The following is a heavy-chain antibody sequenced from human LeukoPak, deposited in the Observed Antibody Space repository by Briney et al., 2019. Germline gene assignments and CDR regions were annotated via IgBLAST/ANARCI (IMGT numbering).Heavy chain of an antibody. CDR2: ISWDGGST. CDR3: AKGPRYYYDSSGYPYYFDY. V-gene: IGHV3-43*01. Sequence: PGGSLRLSCAASGFTFDDYTMHWVRQAPGKGLEWVSLISWDGGSTYYVDSVKGRFTISRDNSKNSLYLQMNSLRTEDTALYYCAKGPRYYYDSSGYPYYFDYWGQGTLVTVSS. CDR1: GFTFDDYT. J-gene: IGHJ4*02. D-gene: IGHD3-22*01.